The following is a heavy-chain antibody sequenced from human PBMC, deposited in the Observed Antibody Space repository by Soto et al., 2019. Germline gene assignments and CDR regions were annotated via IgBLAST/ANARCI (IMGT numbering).Heavy chain of an antibody. J-gene: IGHJ3*02. CDR3: ARGSTVTTSDAFDI. D-gene: IGHD4-4*01. CDR2: MNPNSGNT. V-gene: IGHV1-8*01. CDR1: GYTFTSYD. Sequence: ASVKVSCKASGYTFTSYDINWVLQATGQGLEWMGWMNPNSGNTGYAQKFQGRVTMTRNTSISTAYMELSSLRSEDTAVYYCARGSTVTTSDAFDIWGQGTMVTVSS.